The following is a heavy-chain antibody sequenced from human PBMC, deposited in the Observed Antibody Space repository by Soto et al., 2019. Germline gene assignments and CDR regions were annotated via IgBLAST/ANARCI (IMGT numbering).Heavy chain of an antibody. CDR1: GFIFNNYW. CDR3: ARGVRNYYGTDV. V-gene: IGHV3-74*01. Sequence: EVQLVEAGGGLVQPGGSLSLSCAASGFIFNNYWMHWVRQAPGKGLEWVSRVKTDGTTANYADFVKGRFTSSSDNAKNTVYLQLSSLRAEDTAVYYCARGVRNYYGTDVWGQGTTVTVSS. J-gene: IGHJ6*02. D-gene: IGHD3-10*01. CDR2: VKTDGTTA.